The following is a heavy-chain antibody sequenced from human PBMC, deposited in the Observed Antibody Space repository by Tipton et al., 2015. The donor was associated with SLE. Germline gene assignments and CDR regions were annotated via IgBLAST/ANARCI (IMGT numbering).Heavy chain of an antibody. CDR3: ARSPQWEPPTFDI. D-gene: IGHD1-26*01. CDR1: GYTFAIYG. CDR2: ISTYSGNT. Sequence: QVQLVQSGAEVKKPGASVKVSCKASGYTFAIYGISWVRQVPGQGLEWMGWISTYSGNTNYAQKLQGRVAMTTDTSTSTAYMELRSLRSDDTAVYYCARSPQWEPPTFDIWGQGTVVTVSS. V-gene: IGHV1-18*01. J-gene: IGHJ3*02.